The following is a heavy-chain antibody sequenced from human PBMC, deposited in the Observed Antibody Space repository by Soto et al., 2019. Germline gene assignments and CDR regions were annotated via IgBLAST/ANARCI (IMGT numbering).Heavy chain of an antibody. CDR1: GFTFSNAW. CDR3: TGSSSRIDYYYDMDV. V-gene: IGHV3-15*01. D-gene: IGHD6-6*01. J-gene: IGHJ6*02. CDR2: IKSKTDGGTI. Sequence: PGGSLRLSCAASGFTFSNAWMNWVRQAPGKGLEWVGRIKSKTDGGTIDYAAPVKGRFTIPRDDSKNTLYLQMNSLKTEDTAVYYCTGSSSRIDYYYDMDVWGQGTTVTAP.